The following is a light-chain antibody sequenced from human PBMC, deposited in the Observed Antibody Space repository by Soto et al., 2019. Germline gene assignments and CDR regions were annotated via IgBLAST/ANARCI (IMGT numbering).Light chain of an antibody. J-gene: IGKJ5*01. CDR2: AAS. CDR1: QGIRSW. V-gene: IGKV1D-12*01. CDR3: QQANSFPVT. Sequence: DIQMTQSPSSVSAAVGDRVTITCRASQGIRSWLAWYQQKPGKAPKLLIYAASKLQSGVPSRFSGSGSGTVFTLTISSLQPEDFATYYCQQANSFPVTFGQGTRLEIK.